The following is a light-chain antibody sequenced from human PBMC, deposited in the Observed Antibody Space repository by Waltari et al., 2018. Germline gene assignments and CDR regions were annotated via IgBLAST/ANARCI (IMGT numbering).Light chain of an antibody. CDR2: ANY. CDR1: SSNIGINT. V-gene: IGLV1-44*01. CDR3: ATWDDSLNGRV. Sequence: QSVLTQPPLASGTPGQRVTIPCSGNSSNIGINTVTRYQQLPGTAPKVLIFANYHRPSGVPDRFSASKSDTSASLAISGLQSEDEADYFCATWDDSLNGRVFGGGTKLTVL. J-gene: IGLJ3*02.